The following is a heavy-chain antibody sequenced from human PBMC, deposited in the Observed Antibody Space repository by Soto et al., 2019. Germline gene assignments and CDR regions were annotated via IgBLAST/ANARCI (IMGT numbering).Heavy chain of an antibody. J-gene: IGHJ2*01. Sequence: GGSLRLSCAASGFTFSSYAMSWVRQAPGKGLEWVSAISGSGGSTYYADSVKGRFTISRDNSKNTLYLQMNSLRAEDTAVYYCAKDTYSYGYRWYFDLWGRGTLVTVSS. V-gene: IGHV3-23*01. CDR1: GFTFSSYA. CDR2: ISGSGGST. D-gene: IGHD5-18*01. CDR3: AKDTYSYGYRWYFDL.